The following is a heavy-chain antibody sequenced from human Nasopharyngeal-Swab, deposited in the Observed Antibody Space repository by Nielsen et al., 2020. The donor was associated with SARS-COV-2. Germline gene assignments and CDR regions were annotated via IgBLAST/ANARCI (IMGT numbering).Heavy chain of an antibody. D-gene: IGHD4-11*01. CDR2: ISAYNGNT. Sequence: WVRQAPGQGLEWMGWISAYNGNTNYAQKLQGRVTMTTDTSTSTAYMELRSLRSDDTAVYYCARMSFWGHDYSNLLQDYYGMDVWGQGTTVTVSS. CDR3: ARMSFWGHDYSNLLQDYYGMDV. V-gene: IGHV1-18*01. J-gene: IGHJ6*02.